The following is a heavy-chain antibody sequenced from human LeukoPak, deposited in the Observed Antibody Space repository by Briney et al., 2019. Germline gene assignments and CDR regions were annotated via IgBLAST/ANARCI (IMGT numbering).Heavy chain of an antibody. CDR3: AHYSYYDSSGYYLDY. J-gene: IGHJ4*02. V-gene: IGHV2-5*02. D-gene: IGHD3-22*01. Sequence: SGPTLVKPTQTLTLTCTFSGFSLSTRGVGVGWIRQTPGKALEWLALIYWDDDKRYSPSLKSRLTITKDTSKNQVVLTMTNMDPVDTATYYCAHYSYYDSSGYYLDYWGQGTLVTVSS. CDR2: IYWDDDK. CDR1: GFSLSTRGVG.